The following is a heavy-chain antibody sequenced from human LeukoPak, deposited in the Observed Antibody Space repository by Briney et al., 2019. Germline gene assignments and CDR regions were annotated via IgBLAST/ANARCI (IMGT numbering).Heavy chain of an antibody. CDR2: ISWNSGSI. Sequence: GRSLRLSCAASGFTFDDYAMHWVRHAPGKGLEWVSGISWNSGSIGYADSVKGRFTISRDNSKNTLYLQMNSLRAEDTAVYYCARDTNYYDSSGYLSAYDIWGQGTMVTVSS. CDR3: ARDTNYYDSSGYLSAYDI. J-gene: IGHJ3*02. D-gene: IGHD3-22*01. V-gene: IGHV3-9*01. CDR1: GFTFDDYA.